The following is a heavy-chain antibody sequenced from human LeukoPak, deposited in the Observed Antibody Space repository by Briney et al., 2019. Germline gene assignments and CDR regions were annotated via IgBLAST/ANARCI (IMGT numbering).Heavy chain of an antibody. D-gene: IGHD4-17*01. J-gene: IGHJ4*02. CDR2: IYYSGST. CDR1: GGSISSYY. V-gene: IGHV4-59*01. CDR3: ARGWTTVTTMDY. Sequence: PSETLSLTCTVSGGSISSYYWSWIRQPPGKGLEWIGYIYYSGSTNYNPSLKSRVTISVDTSKNQFSLKLSSVTAADTAVYYCARGWTTVTTMDYWGQGTLVTVSS.